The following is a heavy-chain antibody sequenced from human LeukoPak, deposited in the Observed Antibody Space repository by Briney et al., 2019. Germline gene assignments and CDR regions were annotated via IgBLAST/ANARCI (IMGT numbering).Heavy chain of an antibody. J-gene: IGHJ4*02. CDR3: ASSPAGRYTFEY. Sequence: GGSLRLSCAASGFTFSDRYMDWVRQAPGKGLEWVGRSRNKANSYTTEYAASVKGRFTVSRDDSNNSLYLQMNSLKTEDTAVYYCASSPAGRYTFEYWGQGNLVTVSS. CDR2: SRNKANSYTT. CDR1: GFTFSDRY. V-gene: IGHV3-72*01. D-gene: IGHD1-26*01.